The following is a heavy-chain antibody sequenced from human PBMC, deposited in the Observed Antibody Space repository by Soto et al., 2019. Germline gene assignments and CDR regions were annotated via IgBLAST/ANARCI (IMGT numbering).Heavy chain of an antibody. J-gene: IGHJ6*03. V-gene: IGHV3-23*01. CDR1: GFTFSSYA. Sequence: PGGSLRLSRAASGFTFSSYAMSWVRQAPGKGLEWVSAISGSGGSTYYADSVKGRFTISRDNSKNTLYLQMNSLRAEDTAVYYCAKDGLDYDFWSGYLYYMDVWGKGTTVTVSS. D-gene: IGHD3-3*01. CDR3: AKDGLDYDFWSGYLYYMDV. CDR2: ISGSGGST.